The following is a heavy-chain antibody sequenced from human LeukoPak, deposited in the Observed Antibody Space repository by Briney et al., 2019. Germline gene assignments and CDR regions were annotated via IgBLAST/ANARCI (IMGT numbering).Heavy chain of an antibody. D-gene: IGHD3-10*01. V-gene: IGHV4-59*01. CDR1: GVSIDSYY. CDR3: ARARIRGMYDAFDI. CDR2: IHYNGGI. Sequence: KPSETLSLTCTVSGVSIDSYYWNWIRQPPGKGLEWIGYIHYNGGINYNPSLQSRVTTSVDTSKHQVSLRLSSVTAADTAVYYCARARIRGMYDAFDIWGQGTMVTVSS. J-gene: IGHJ3*02.